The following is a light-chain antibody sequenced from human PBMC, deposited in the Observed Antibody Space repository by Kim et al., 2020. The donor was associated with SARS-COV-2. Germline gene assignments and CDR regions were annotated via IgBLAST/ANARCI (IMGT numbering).Light chain of an antibody. J-gene: IGKJ4*01. CDR1: ESISIN. CDR3: QQYDDWPPIT. Sequence: EVVMTQSPASLSVSPGERATLSCRASESISINLAWYQQKPGQPPRLLMYGASTRATGVPARFSGGGSGTEFTLTISSLQSDDCAIYYCQQYDDWPPITFGGGTKVDI. V-gene: IGKV3-15*01. CDR2: GAS.